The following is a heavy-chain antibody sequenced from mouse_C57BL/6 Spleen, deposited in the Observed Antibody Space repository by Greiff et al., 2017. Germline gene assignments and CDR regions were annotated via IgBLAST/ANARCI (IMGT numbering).Heavy chain of an antibody. CDR3: AVRYGSSYDWYFDV. CDR1: GYSFTGYY. J-gene: IGHJ1*03. Sequence: VQLQQSGPELVKPGASVKISCKASGYSFTGYYMNWVKQSPEKSLEWIGEINPSTGGTTYNQKFKAKAKLTVDKSSSTAYMQLKSLTSEDSAVYYCAVRYGSSYDWYFDVWGTGTTVTVSS. CDR2: INPSTGGT. D-gene: IGHD1-1*01. V-gene: IGHV1-42*01.